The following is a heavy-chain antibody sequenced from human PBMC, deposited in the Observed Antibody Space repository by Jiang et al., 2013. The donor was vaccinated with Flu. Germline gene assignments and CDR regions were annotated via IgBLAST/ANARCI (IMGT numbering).Heavy chain of an antibody. Sequence: GLVKPSETLSLTCTVSGGSISSYYWSRIRQPPGKGLEWIGYIYYSGSTSYNPSLKSRVTISVDTSKNQFSLKLSSVTAADTAVYYCARHNLAAAEYYFDYWGQGTLVTVSS. CDR1: GGSISSYY. CDR3: ARHNLAAAEYYFDY. D-gene: IGHD6-13*01. CDR2: IYYSGST. J-gene: IGHJ4*02. V-gene: IGHV4-59*08.